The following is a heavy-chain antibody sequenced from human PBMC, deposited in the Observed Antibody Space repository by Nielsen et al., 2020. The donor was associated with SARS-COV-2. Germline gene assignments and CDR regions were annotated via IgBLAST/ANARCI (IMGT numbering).Heavy chain of an antibody. V-gene: IGHV3-30*03. CDR2: ISYDGVNI. Sequence: GESLKISCAASGFTFKNYGMHWVRQAPGKGLEWVAVISYDGVNIFYGDSVKGRFTISRDNSKSTVYLQMNSLRVEDTAVYYCARAIYRLTTDNWFDPWGQGTLVTVSS. CDR3: ARAIYRLTTDNWFDP. CDR1: GFTFKNYG. J-gene: IGHJ5*02. D-gene: IGHD4-11*01.